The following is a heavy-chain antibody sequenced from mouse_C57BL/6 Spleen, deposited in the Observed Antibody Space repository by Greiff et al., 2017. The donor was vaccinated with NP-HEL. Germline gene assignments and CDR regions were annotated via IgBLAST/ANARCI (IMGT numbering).Heavy chain of an antibody. V-gene: IGHV5-17*01. CDR3: ARRDGYYLFDY. D-gene: IGHD2-3*01. J-gene: IGHJ2*01. CDR1: GFTFSDYG. CDR2: ISSGSSTI. Sequence: EVKLLESGGGLVKPGGSLKLSCAASGFTFSDYGMHWVRQAPEKGLEWVAYISSGSSTIYYADTVKGRITISRDNAKNTLFLQMSSLTSEDTAMYYCARRDGYYLFDYWGQGTTVTVSS.